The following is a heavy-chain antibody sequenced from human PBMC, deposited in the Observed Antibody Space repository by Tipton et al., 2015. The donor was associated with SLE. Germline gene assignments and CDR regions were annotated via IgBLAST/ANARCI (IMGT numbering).Heavy chain of an antibody. J-gene: IGHJ5*02. Sequence: SLRLSCAASGFTFSSYAMSWVRQAPGKGLEWVSSISSSSSYIYYADSVKGRFTISRDNAKNSLYLQMNSLRAEDTAVYYCATPPGSSTTLDPWGQGTLVTVSS. D-gene: IGHD2-2*01. CDR2: ISSSSSYI. CDR3: ATPPGSSTTLDP. V-gene: IGHV3-21*01. CDR1: GFTFSSYA.